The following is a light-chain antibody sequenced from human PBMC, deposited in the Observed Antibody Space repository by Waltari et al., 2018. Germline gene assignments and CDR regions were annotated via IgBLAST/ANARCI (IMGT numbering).Light chain of an antibody. Sequence: EIVFTQSPGTLSLSPGERATLSCRASQSVSRTLAWYQQKPGQAPKLLIYGASIRATGIPDRFTDSGSGTDFSLTISSLEPEDFAIYFCQHYVRLPATFGQGTKVEIK. CDR2: GAS. J-gene: IGKJ1*01. CDR3: QHYVRLPAT. CDR1: QSVSRT. V-gene: IGKV3-20*01.